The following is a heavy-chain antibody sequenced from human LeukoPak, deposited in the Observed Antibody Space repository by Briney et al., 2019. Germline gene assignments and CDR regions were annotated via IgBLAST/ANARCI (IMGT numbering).Heavy chain of an antibody. Sequence: SETLSLTCTVSGGSISSGGYYWSWIRQHPGKGLEWIGYIYYSGSTYYNPSLKSRVTISVDTSKNQFSLKLSSVTAADTAVYYCARDQVPSSGWYRGYYYGMGVWGQGTTVTVSS. CDR2: IYYSGST. J-gene: IGHJ6*02. CDR3: ARDQVPSSGWYRGYYYGMGV. CDR1: GGSISSGGYY. D-gene: IGHD6-19*01. V-gene: IGHV4-31*03.